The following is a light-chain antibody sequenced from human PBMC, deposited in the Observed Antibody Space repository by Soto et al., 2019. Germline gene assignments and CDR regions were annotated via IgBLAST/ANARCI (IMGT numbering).Light chain of an antibody. CDR1: SSDVGGYNY. CDR3: SSYTSSSTLV. CDR2: EVS. J-gene: IGLJ1*01. V-gene: IGLV2-14*01. Sequence: QSVLTQPASVSGSPGQSITISCTGTSSDVGGYNYVSWYQQHPGKAPKRMIYEVSNRPSGVSNRFSGSKSGNTASLTISGLQAEDEAAYYCSSYTSSSTLVFGTGTKLTVL.